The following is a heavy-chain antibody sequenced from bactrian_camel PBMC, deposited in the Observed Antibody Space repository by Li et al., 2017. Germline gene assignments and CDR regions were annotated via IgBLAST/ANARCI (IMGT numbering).Heavy chain of an antibody. CDR3: TKGVGGTPYN. V-gene: IGHV3S59*01. CDR1: GYTYSNYC. D-gene: IGHD6*01. Sequence: DVQLVESGGGSVQSGGSLRLSCATSGYTYSNYCMGWFRQAPGEEREGVAYIHWRTDNTVYADSVEGRFTISRDNGKNTLYLQLNSLKTEGTAMYYCTKGVGGTPYNWGQGTQVTVS. J-gene: IGHJ4*01. CDR2: IHWRTDNT.